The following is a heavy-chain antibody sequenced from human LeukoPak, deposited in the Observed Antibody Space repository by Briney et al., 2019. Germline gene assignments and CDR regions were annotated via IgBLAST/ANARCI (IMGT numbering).Heavy chain of an antibody. V-gene: IGHV4-38-2*02. D-gene: IGHD1-26*01. Sequence: SETLSLTCTVSGYSITTNYYWAWTRQSPGTGREWIRSVYHNGETYYAPSLKSRVIISVDTSKNEFSLRLTSVTAADTAVYYCVTPRSWELSDMAVWGKGTTVIVSS. CDR3: VTPRSWELSDMAV. CDR2: VYHNGET. CDR1: GYSITTNYY. J-gene: IGHJ6*03.